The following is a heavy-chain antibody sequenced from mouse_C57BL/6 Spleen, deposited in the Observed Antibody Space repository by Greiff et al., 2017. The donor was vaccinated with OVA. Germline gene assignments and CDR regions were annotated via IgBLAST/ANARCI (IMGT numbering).Heavy chain of an antibody. Sequence: EVKVVESGGGLVKPGGSLKLSCAASGFTFSDYGMHWVRQAPEKGLEWVAYISSGSSTIYYADTVKGRFTISRDNAKNTLFLQMTSLRSEDTAMYYCARLSLQYYFDYWGQGTTLTVSS. CDR1: GFTFSDYG. CDR2: ISSGSSTI. V-gene: IGHV5-17*01. D-gene: IGHD6-2*01. J-gene: IGHJ2*01. CDR3: ARLSLQYYFDY.